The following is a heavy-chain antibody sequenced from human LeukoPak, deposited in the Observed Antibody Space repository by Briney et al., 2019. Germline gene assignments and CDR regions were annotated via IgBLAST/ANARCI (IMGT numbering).Heavy chain of an antibody. D-gene: IGHD6-19*01. CDR3: AREYSSGWDYYYGMDV. Sequence: GGSLRLSCAASGFTFSSYTMNWVRQAPGKGLEWVSSISSSSSYIYYAASVRGRFTISRDNAKNSLYLQMNSLRAEDTAVYYCAREYSSGWDYYYGMDVWGQGTTVTVSS. V-gene: IGHV3-21*01. J-gene: IGHJ6*02. CDR1: GFTFSSYT. CDR2: ISSSSSYI.